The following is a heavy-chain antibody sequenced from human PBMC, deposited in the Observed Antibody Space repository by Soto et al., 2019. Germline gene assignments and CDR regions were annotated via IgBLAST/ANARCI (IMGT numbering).Heavy chain of an antibody. CDR2: LYSGGRS. J-gene: IGHJ4*02. V-gene: IGHV3-66*01. CDR3: ARDPAGATGY. Sequence: GGSLRLSCAVSGFTFSSYAMSWVRQAPGKGLEWVSVLYSGGRSYYADSVKGRFTISRDNSKNTLYLQMNSLRAEDTAVYYCARDPAGATGYWGQGALVTVSS. D-gene: IGHD1-26*01. CDR1: GFTFSSYA.